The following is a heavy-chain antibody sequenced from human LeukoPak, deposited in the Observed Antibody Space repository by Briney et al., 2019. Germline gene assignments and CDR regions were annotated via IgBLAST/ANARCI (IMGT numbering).Heavy chain of an antibody. CDR2: IIPIFGTA. J-gene: IGHJ3*02. Sequence: ASVKVSCKASGYTFTSYGISWVRQAPGQGLEWMGRIIPIFGTANYAQKFQGRVTITTDESTSTAYMELSSLRSEDTAVYYYARDQNYYDSSGNAFDIWGQGTMVTVSS. CDR1: GYTFTSYG. CDR3: ARDQNYYDSSGNAFDI. D-gene: IGHD3-22*01. V-gene: IGHV1-69*05.